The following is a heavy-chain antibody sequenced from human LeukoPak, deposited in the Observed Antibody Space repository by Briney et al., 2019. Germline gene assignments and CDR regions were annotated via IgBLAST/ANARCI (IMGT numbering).Heavy chain of an antibody. D-gene: IGHD2-8*01. CDR3: ARVGPEWQYYYYYMDV. CDR2: IIPIFGTA. CDR1: GGTFSSYA. Sequence: PVKVSCKASGGTFSSYAISWVRQAPGQGLEWMGGIIPIFGTANYAQKFQGRVTITTDESTSTAYMELSSLRSEDTAVYYCARVGPEWQYYYYYMDVWGKGTTVTVSS. J-gene: IGHJ6*03. V-gene: IGHV1-69*05.